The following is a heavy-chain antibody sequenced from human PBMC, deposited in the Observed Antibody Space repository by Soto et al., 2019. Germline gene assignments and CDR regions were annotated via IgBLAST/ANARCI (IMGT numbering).Heavy chain of an antibody. CDR3: AADRPPTY. Sequence: SVKVSCKASGFTFSSTAVQWVRQAHGQRLEWIGWIVVGSGNTNYAQKFQERVTFTRDVSTSPAYMELSSLRSEDTAVYYGAADRPPTYWSQGTLVSVSS. CDR2: IVVGSGNT. CDR1: GFTFSSTA. V-gene: IGHV1-58*01. J-gene: IGHJ4*02.